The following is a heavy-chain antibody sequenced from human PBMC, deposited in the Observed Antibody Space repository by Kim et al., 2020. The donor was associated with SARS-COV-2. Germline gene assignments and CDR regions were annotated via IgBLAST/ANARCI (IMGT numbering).Heavy chain of an antibody. V-gene: IGHV3-74*01. Sequence: RYADSVEGRLTISRDNAKNTLYLKMNSLRAEDTAVYYCARQSGDYKNYLDYWGQGTLVTVSS. J-gene: IGHJ4*02. CDR3: ARQSGDYKNYLDY. D-gene: IGHD4-17*01.